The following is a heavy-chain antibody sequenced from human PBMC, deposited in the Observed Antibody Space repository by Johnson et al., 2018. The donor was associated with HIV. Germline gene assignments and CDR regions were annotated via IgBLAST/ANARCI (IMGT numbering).Heavy chain of an antibody. CDR1: GFTFTSYG. CDR3: ARWIQPCVGAFDI. V-gene: IGHV3-33*01. CDR2: IWYDGSNK. Sequence: QVQLVESGGGVVQPGRSLRLSCAASGFTFTSYGMHWVRQAPGKGLEWVAVIWYDGSNKYYADSVKGRFTISRDNSKNTLYLQMNSLRAEDTAVYYCARWIQPCVGAFDIWGQGTMVTVSS. D-gene: IGHD5-18*01. J-gene: IGHJ3*02.